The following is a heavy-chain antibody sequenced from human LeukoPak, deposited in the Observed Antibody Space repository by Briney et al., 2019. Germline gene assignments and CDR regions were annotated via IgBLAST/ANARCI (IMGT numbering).Heavy chain of an antibody. V-gene: IGHV3-30*03. CDR3: ARDGPNSSGWYLGYGMDV. CDR2: ISYDGSNK. J-gene: IGHJ6*02. D-gene: IGHD6-19*01. CDR1: GFTFSSYG. Sequence: GGSLRLSCAASGFTFSSYGMHWVRQAPGKGLEWVAVISYDGSNKYYADSVKGRFTISRDNSKNTLYLQMNSLRAEDTAVYYCARDGPNSSGWYLGYGMDVWGQGTTVTVSS.